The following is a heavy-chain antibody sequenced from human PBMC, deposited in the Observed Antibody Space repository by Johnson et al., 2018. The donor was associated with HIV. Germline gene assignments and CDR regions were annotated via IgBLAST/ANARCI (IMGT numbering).Heavy chain of an antibody. V-gene: IGHV3-13*01. J-gene: IGHJ3*02. CDR3: ATAPYYDFWSGPDAFDI. Sequence: VQLVESGGGLVQPGGSLRLSCAASGFTFSSYDMHWVRQATGKGLEWVSAIGTAGDTYYPGSVKGRFTISRDNSKNTLYLQMNSLRAEDTAVYYCATAPYYDFWSGPDAFDIWGQGTMVTVSS. D-gene: IGHD3-3*01. CDR2: IGTAGDT. CDR1: GFTFSSYD.